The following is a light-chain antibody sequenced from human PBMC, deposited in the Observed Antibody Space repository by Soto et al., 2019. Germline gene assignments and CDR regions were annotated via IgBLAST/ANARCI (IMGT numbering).Light chain of an antibody. CDR3: QQYYSTPRT. V-gene: IGKV4-1*01. CDR1: QSVLYSSNNKNY. J-gene: IGKJ1*01. CDR2: WAS. Sequence: EIVMTQSPDSLAVSLGERSIIKCKSSQSVLYSSNNKNYLAWYQQKPGQPPKLLIYWASTRESGVPDRFSGSGSGTDFTLTISSLQAEDVAVYYCQQYYSTPRTFGQGTKVEIK.